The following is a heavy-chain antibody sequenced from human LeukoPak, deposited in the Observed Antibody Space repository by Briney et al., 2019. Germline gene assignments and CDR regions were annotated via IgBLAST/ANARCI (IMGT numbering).Heavy chain of an antibody. D-gene: IGHD6-6*01. V-gene: IGHV4-34*01. CDR3: ARGRKQAAQYYFDY. CDR1: GGSFSGHY. Sequence: SETLSLTCAVYGGSFSGHYWSWIRQPPGKGLEWIGEINHSGSTNYNPSLKSRVTISVDTSKNQFSLKLSSVTAADTAVYYCARGRKQAAQYYFDYWGQGTLVTVSS. J-gene: IGHJ4*02. CDR2: INHSGST.